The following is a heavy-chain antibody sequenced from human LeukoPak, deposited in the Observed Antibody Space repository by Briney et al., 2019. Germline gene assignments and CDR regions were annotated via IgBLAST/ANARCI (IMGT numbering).Heavy chain of an antibody. CDR2: ITGGGTT. D-gene: IGHD6-19*01. Sequence: GGSLGLSCAASGFTFSSYGMSWVRQAPGKGLEWVSGITGGGTTYYADSVKGRVTISRDNSKNTLYLQMNSLRAEDAAVYYCAKDRHWLALDDWGQGTLVTVSS. CDR3: AKDRHWLALDD. CDR1: GFTFSSYG. J-gene: IGHJ4*02. V-gene: IGHV3-23*01.